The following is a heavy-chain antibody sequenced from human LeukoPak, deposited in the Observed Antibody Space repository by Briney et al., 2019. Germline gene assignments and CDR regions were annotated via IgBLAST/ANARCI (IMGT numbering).Heavy chain of an antibody. CDR3: ATTPGGYTYGYFDP. CDR2: IYTSGST. CDR1: GGSISNYY. V-gene: IGHV4-4*07. J-gene: IGHJ5*02. D-gene: IGHD5-18*01. Sequence: SEALSLTFTVSGGSISNYYCNWIRQSAGKGLEWIGRIYTSGSTNYNLSLKSRVTMSVDTSKNQFSLKLSSVTAADTAVYYCATTPGGYTYGYFDPWGPGTLVTVSS.